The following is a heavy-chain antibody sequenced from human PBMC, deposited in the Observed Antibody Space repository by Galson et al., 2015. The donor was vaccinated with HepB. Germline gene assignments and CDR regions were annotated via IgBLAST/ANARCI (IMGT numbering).Heavy chain of an antibody. CDR1: GYTFTSYA. V-gene: IGHV1-3*01. Sequence: SVKVSCKASGYTFTSYAMHWVRQAPGQSLEWMGWINAGNGSTSYAQKFQGRVTMTRDTSTSTVYMELSSLRSEDTAVYYCARGPYYSFPSFDYWGQGTLGTVPS. D-gene: IGHD5-18*01. CDR3: ARGPYYSFPSFDY. CDR2: INAGNGST. J-gene: IGHJ4*02.